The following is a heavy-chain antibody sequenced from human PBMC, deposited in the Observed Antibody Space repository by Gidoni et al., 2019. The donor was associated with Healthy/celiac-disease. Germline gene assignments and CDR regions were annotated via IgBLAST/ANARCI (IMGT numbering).Heavy chain of an antibody. D-gene: IGHD3-10*01. Sequence: QVQLVQSGAEVKKPGSSVKVSCKASGGTFSSYAISWVRQAPGQGLEWMGRIIPILGIANYAQKFQGRVTITADKSTSTAYMELSSLRSEDTAVYYCASGDHQGYYGSGSNLDYWGQGTLVTVSS. J-gene: IGHJ4*02. CDR2: IIPILGIA. V-gene: IGHV1-69*04. CDR3: ASGDHQGYYGSGSNLDY. CDR1: GGTFSSYA.